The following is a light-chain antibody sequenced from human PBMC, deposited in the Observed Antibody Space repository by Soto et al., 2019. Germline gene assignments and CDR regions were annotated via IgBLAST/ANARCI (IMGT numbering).Light chain of an antibody. CDR1: QNVFSY. Sequence: DTVLTQSPATLSLSPGERATLSCRARQNVFSYLGWYQQKPGQAPRLLIYDESTRPNDIPARFSDSGSGTDFTLSISSLEPEEFAVYYCQQSSTCPPTFGQGNTLEMK. V-gene: IGKV3-11*01. J-gene: IGKJ2*01. CDR3: QQSSTCPPT. CDR2: DES.